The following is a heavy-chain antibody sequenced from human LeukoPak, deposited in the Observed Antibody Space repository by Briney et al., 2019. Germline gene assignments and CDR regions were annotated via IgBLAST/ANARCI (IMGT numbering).Heavy chain of an antibody. Sequence: GGSLRLSCAASGLTFSSYGMHWVRQAPGKGLEWVAFIRYDGSNKYYADSVKGRFTISRDNSKNTLYLQMNSLRAEDTAVYYCAKDRSGWYLNYFDYWGQGTLVTVSS. D-gene: IGHD6-19*01. V-gene: IGHV3-30*02. CDR2: IRYDGSNK. J-gene: IGHJ4*02. CDR3: AKDRSGWYLNYFDY. CDR1: GLTFSSYG.